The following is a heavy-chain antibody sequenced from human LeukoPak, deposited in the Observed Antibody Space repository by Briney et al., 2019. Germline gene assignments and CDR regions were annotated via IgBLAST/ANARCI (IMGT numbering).Heavy chain of an antibody. J-gene: IGHJ4*02. CDR3: PSGFSYGYFDY. Sequence: SDTLSLTCRVSGGXISSSSAYWGWIRHPPGKGLEWIGSIYYSNNTYDNPSLKSRVTISADTSTTQFSLKLGSVRATDTAVYVSPSGFSYGYFDYWGQGTLVTVSS. CDR2: IYYSNNT. V-gene: IGHV4-39*01. CDR1: GGXISSSSAY. D-gene: IGHD5-18*01.